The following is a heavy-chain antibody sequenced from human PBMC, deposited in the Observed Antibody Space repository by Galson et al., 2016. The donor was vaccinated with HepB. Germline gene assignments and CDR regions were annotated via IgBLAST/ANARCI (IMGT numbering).Heavy chain of an antibody. CDR3: ARVDGWFGDSNYDY. J-gene: IGHJ4*02. V-gene: IGHV1-2*02. CDR2: INPNSGGT. CDR1: GYTFTGSY. D-gene: IGHD3-10*01. Sequence: SVKVSCKASGYTFTGSYIHWVRQAPGQGLEWMGWINPNSGGTNYAHKFQGRVTLTTDSSINTAYMQLSRLRSDDTAVYYCARVDGWFGDSNYDYWGQGTLVAASS.